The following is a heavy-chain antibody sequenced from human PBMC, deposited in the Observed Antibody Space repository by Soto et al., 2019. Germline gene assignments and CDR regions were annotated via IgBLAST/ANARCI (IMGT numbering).Heavy chain of an antibody. CDR3: ATPVISIVVPITEDN. CDR1: GFTFSRYS. V-gene: IGHV3-21*01. CDR2: ISSSSSYI. J-gene: IGHJ4*02. D-gene: IGHD3-22*01. Sequence: GGSLRLSCAASGFTFSRYSMNWVRQAPGKGLEWVSPISSSSSYIYYADSVKGRFTISRDNAKNSLYLQMNSLRAEDTAVYYCATPVISIVVPITEDNWGQGTLVTVSS.